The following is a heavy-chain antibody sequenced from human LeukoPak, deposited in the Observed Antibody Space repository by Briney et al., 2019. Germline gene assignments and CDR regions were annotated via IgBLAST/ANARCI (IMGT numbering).Heavy chain of an antibody. CDR3: AKDRTYGLGGPFDY. J-gene: IGHJ4*02. Sequence: PGGSLRLSCAASGFTFSSYSMNWVRQAPGKGPEWVSSISSSDTYIYHADSVKGRFTISRDNAKNSLYLQMNSLRAEDMALYYCAKDRTYGLGGPFDYWGQGTLVTVSS. CDR2: ISSSDTYI. CDR1: GFTFSSYS. V-gene: IGHV3-21*04. D-gene: IGHD3-10*01.